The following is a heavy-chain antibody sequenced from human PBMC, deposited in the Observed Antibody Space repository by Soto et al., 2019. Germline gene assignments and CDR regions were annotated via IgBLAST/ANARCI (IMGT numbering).Heavy chain of an antibody. V-gene: IGHV3-30*18. Sequence: PGGSLRLSCAASGFTFSSYGMHWVRQAPGKGLEWVAVISYDGSNKYYADSVKGRFTISRDNSKNTLYLQMNSLRAEDTAVYYCAKEWELTTHFDYWGQGTLVTVSS. CDR2: ISYDGSNK. CDR3: AKEWELTTHFDY. CDR1: GFTFSSYG. J-gene: IGHJ4*02. D-gene: IGHD1-26*01.